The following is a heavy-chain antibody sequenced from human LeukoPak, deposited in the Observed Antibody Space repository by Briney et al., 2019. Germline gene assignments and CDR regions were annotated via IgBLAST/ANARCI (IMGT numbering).Heavy chain of an antibody. D-gene: IGHD6-19*01. J-gene: IGHJ5*02. V-gene: IGHV4-59*08. CDR3: ARQGIAVAGTSWFDP. Sequence: PSETLSLTCTVSGGSISSYYWSWIRQPPGKGLEWIGYIYYSGSTNYNPSLKSRVTISVDTSKNQFSLKLGSVTAADTAVYYCARQGIAVAGTSWFDPWGQGTLVTVSS. CDR2: IYYSGST. CDR1: GGSISSYY.